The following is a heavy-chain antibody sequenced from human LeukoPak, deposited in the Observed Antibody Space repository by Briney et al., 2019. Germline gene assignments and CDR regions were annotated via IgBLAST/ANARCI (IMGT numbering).Heavy chain of an antibody. CDR1: GFTFSSYS. Sequence: GGSLRLSYAASGFTFSSYSMNWVRQAPGKGLEWVSSISSSSSYIYYADSVKGRFTISRDNAKNSLYLQMNSLRAEDTAVYYCARELKTYGDYHFDYWGQGTLVTVSS. D-gene: IGHD4-17*01. V-gene: IGHV3-21*01. CDR2: ISSSSSYI. J-gene: IGHJ4*02. CDR3: ARELKTYGDYHFDY.